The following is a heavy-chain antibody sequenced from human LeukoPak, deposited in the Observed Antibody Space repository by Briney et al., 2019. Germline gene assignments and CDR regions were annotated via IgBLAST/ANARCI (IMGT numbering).Heavy chain of an antibody. CDR2: IIPIFGTT. J-gene: IGHJ5*02. V-gene: IGHV1-69*13. CDR3: ARVTGVAATTNNWFDP. Sequence: SVKVSCKASGGTFSSYAISWVRQAPGQGLEWMGGIIPIFGTTNYAQKFQGRVTITADESTSTAYMELSSLRSEDTAVYYCARVTGVAATTNNWFDPWGQGTLVAVSS. CDR1: GGTFSSYA. D-gene: IGHD2-15*01.